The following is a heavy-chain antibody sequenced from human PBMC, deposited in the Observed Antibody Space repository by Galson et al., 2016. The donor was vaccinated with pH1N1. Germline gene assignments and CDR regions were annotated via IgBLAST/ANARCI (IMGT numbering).Heavy chain of an antibody. V-gene: IGHV1-46*01. J-gene: IGHJ4*02. Sequence: SVKVSCKASGYPFTRYYFHWVRQAPGQGLEWIGVIDPSNGGTTYAQKFQARVTMTRDTSTSTVYMDLSSLKAEATAVYYCTRELGRLRDYWGQGALVTVSS. CDR3: TRELGRLRDY. D-gene: IGHD1-26*01. CDR2: IDPSNGGT. CDR1: GYPFTRYY.